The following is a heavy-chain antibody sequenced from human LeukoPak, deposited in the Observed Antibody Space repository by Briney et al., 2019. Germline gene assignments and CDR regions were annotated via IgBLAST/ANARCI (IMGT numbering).Heavy chain of an antibody. CDR1: GGSISSGGYS. V-gene: IGHV4-30-2*01. J-gene: IGHJ4*02. CDR3: ARAHDLYFDY. Sequence: PSQTLSLTCAVSGGSISSGGYSWSWIRQPPGKGLEWIGYIYHNGSTYYNPSLKSRVTISVERSKNQFSLKLSSVTAADTAVYYCARAHDLYFDYWGQGTLVTVSS. CDR2: IYHNGST. D-gene: IGHD3-3*01.